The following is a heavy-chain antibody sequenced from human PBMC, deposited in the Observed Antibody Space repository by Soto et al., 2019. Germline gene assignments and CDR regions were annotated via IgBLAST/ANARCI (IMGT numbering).Heavy chain of an antibody. V-gene: IGHV1-69*12. D-gene: IGHD2-21*01. Sequence: VQFVQSGAELKKPGSSVRVSCRASGGTIKTYTLSWVRQAPGQELEWMGAFIPSFPAPNFAQQFKGRLTLTVDESTNTAFMELSGLRPEDTALYFCATGEVVPSFPNWLDTWGQGTHVIVSS. J-gene: IGHJ5*02. CDR3: ATGEVVPSFPNWLDT. CDR2: FIPSFPAP. CDR1: GGTIKTYT.